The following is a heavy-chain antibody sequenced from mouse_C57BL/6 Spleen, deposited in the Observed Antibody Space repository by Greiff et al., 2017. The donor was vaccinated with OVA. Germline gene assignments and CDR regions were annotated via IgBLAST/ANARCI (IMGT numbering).Heavy chain of an antibody. CDR1: GYTFTDHT. D-gene: IGHD1-1*01. J-gene: IGHJ2*01. CDR2: IYPRDGST. V-gene: IGHV1-78*01. CDR3: ARSVYYYGSSSSFDY. Sequence: QVQLQQSDVELVKPGASVKISCKVSGYTFTDHTIHWMKQRPEQGLEWIGYIYPRDGSTKYNEKFKGKATLTADKSSSTAYMQLNSLTSEDSAVYFCARSVYYYGSSSSFDYWGQGTTLTVSS.